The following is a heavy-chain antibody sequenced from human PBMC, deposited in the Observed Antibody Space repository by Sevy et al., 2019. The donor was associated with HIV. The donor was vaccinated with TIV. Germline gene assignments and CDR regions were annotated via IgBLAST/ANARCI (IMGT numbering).Heavy chain of an antibody. D-gene: IGHD3-10*01. V-gene: IGHV3-7*01. Sequence: GGSLRLSCAASGFTFSSYCMTWVRQAPGKGLEWVANMRQDGNEKYYVDSVKGRFTISRDNTKNSRYLQMNSLRAEDTAVYDFEEGIYGSGSRLGLGYWGQGTLVTVSS. J-gene: IGHJ4*02. CDR2: MRQDGNEK. CDR1: GFTFSSYC. CDR3: EEGIYGSGSRLGLGY.